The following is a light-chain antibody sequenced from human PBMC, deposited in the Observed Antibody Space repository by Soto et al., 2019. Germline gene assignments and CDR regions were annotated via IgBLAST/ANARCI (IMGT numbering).Light chain of an antibody. CDR2: AAS. J-gene: IGKJ4*01. V-gene: IGKV1-39*01. Sequence: DIQMTQSPSSLSASVGDGVTITCRASQSISNYVNWYQQKPGKAPKLMIYAASRLQSGVPSRFSGTGSRTDFTLTISSLQPEDFATYYCQETFSTPSFTFGGGTKVEI. CDR3: QETFSTPSFT. CDR1: QSISNY.